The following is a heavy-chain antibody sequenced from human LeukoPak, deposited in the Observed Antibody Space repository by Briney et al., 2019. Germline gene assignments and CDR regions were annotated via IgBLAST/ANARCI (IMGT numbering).Heavy chain of an antibody. D-gene: IGHD4-23*01. V-gene: IGHV5-51*01. J-gene: IGHJ4*02. Sequence: GESLKISCKGSGYSFTSYWIGWVRQMPWKGLEWMGIISPVNSDTKYSPSFQGQVTISVDKSISTAYLQWSSLKASDTAMYYCARHGSVVTRLNFFDWWGQGTLVTVSS. CDR1: GYSFTSYW. CDR2: ISPVNSDT. CDR3: ARHGSVVTRLNFFDW.